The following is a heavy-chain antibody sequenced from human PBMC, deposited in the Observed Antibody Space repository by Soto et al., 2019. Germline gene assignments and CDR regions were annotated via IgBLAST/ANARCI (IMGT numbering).Heavy chain of an antibody. J-gene: IGHJ6*02. Sequence: ASVKVSCKASGYTFAGYYMHWVRQAPGQGLEWMGWINPNSGGTNYAQKFQGRVTMTRDTSISTVYMELSRLRSDDTAVYYCARTRAVAPLKPFYYYGMGVWGQGTPVTVSS. D-gene: IGHD6-19*01. CDR2: INPNSGGT. CDR3: ARTRAVAPLKPFYYYGMGV. V-gene: IGHV1-2*02. CDR1: GYTFAGYY.